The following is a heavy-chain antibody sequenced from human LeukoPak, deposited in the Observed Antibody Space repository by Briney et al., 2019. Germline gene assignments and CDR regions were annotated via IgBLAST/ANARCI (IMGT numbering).Heavy chain of an antibody. Sequence: GGSLRLSCAASGFTFSSYTMNWVRQAPGKGLEWVSYVSASGSATYYGDSVKGRFTISRDNSNNTLYLQMNSLRAEDTAVYYCAKDVGWPGVAVADTDYWGQGTLVTVSS. D-gene: IGHD6-19*01. CDR3: AKDVGWPGVAVADTDY. CDR1: GFTFSSYT. V-gene: IGHV3-48*01. J-gene: IGHJ4*02. CDR2: VSASGSAT.